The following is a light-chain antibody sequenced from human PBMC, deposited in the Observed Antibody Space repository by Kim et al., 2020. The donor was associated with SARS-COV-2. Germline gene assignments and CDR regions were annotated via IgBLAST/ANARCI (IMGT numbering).Light chain of an antibody. CDR1: SSNIGNNN. CDR3: GTWDSSLSAWV. Sequence: QSVLTQPPSVSAAPGQKVTISCSGSSSNIGNNNVSWYQQLPGTAPKLLIYDNNKRPSGIPDRFSGSKSGTSATLGITGLQTGDEADYYCGTWDSSLSAWVFGGGTQLTVL. J-gene: IGLJ3*02. CDR2: DNN. V-gene: IGLV1-51*01.